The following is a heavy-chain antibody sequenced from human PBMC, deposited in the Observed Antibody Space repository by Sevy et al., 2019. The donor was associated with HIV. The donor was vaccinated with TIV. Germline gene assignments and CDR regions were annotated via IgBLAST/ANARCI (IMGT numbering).Heavy chain of an antibody. CDR1: GFTFSSYA. D-gene: IGHD3-22*01. Sequence: GGSLRLSCAASGFTFSSYAMHWVRQAPGKGLEWVADISYDGSNKYYADSVKGRFTISRDNSKNTLYLQMNSLRAEDTAVYYCARDRGSGYPQYDAFDIWGQGTMVTVSS. CDR2: ISYDGSNK. V-gene: IGHV3-30-3*01. J-gene: IGHJ3*02. CDR3: ARDRGSGYPQYDAFDI.